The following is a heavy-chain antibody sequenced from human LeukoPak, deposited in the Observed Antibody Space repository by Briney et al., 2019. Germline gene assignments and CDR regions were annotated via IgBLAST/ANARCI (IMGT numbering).Heavy chain of an antibody. CDR3: ARDDRGGVVTDY. CDR1: GYTFTSYG. CDR2: ISAYNGNT. V-gene: IGHV1-18*01. Sequence: ASVKVSCKASGYTFTSYGISWVRQAPGQGLKWMGWISAYNGNTNYAQKLQGRVTMTTDTSTSTAYMELRSLRSDDTAVNYCARDDRGGVVTDYWGQGTLVTVSS. J-gene: IGHJ4*02. D-gene: IGHD3-16*01.